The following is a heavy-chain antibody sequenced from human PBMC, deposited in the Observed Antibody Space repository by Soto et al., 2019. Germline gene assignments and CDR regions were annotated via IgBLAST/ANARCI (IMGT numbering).Heavy chain of an antibody. CDR2: IIPICGTA. CDR1: VGTFSSYA. D-gene: IGHD1-26*01. J-gene: IGHJ4*02. CDR3: ARDPGIVGATANDY. Sequence: SVKVSCKASVGTFSSYAISWVRQAPGQGLEWMGGIIPICGTANYAQKFQGRVTITADESTSTAYMELSSLRSEDTAVYYCARDPGIVGATANDYWGQGTLVTVSS. V-gene: IGHV1-69*13.